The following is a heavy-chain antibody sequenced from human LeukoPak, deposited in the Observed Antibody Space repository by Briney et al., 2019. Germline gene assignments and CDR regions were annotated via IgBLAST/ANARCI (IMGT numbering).Heavy chain of an antibody. CDR2: IRHDGSNK. CDR1: GFTFSSYG. D-gene: IGHD2-21*02. V-gene: IGHV3-30*02. CDR3: ARDTLGGGDYSTAH. J-gene: IGHJ4*02. Sequence: GGSLRLSCAASGFTFSSYGMHWVRQAPGKGLEWVAFIRHDGSNKYYADSVEGRFTISRDNSKNTLYLQMNSLRAEDTAVYYCARDTLGGGDYSTAHWGQGTLVTVSS.